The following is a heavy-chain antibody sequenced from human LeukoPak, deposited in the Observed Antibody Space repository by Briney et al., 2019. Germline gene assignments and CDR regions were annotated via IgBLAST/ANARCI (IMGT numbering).Heavy chain of an antibody. D-gene: IGHD2-2*01. CDR2: MNPNSGNT. CDR3: ARYCSSTSCKRKGAFDI. J-gene: IGHJ3*02. Sequence: GASVKVSCKASGYTFTSYDINWVRQATGQGLEWMGWMNPNSGNTGYAQKFQGRVTITRNTSISTAYMELSSLRSEDTAVYYCARYCSSTSCKRKGAFDIWGQGTMVTVSS. CDR1: GYTFTSYD. V-gene: IGHV1-8*03.